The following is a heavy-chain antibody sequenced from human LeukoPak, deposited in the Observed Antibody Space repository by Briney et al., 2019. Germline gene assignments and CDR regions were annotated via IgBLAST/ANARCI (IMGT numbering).Heavy chain of an antibody. CDR3: TRSAGGTFDY. J-gene: IGHJ4*02. CDR2: IRTKVNSYAT. CDR1: GFTFSGST. V-gene: IGHV3-73*01. Sequence: GGSLRLSCAASGFTFSGSTMHWVRQASGKGLVWVGRIRTKVNSYATAYAASVKGRFTISRDDSKNTAYLQMNSLKTEDTAVYYCTRSAGGTFDYWGQGTLVTVSS. D-gene: IGHD1-26*01.